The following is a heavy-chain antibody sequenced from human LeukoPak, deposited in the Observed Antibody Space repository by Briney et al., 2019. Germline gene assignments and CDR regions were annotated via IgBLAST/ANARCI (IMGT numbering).Heavy chain of an antibody. CDR3: AKARGSSSWSSFDY. V-gene: IGHV3-23*01. Sequence: GGSLRLSCAASGFTFRSYAMTWVRQAPGKGLEWVSTISAIGGTTYYADSVKGRFTISRDNSKNTLCLQMNSLRAEDTAVYYCAKARGSSSWSSFDYWGQGTLVTVSS. CDR1: GFTFRSYA. J-gene: IGHJ4*02. CDR2: ISAIGGTT. D-gene: IGHD6-13*01.